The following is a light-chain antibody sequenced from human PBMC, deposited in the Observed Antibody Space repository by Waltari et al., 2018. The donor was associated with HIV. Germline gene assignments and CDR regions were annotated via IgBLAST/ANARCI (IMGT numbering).Light chain of an antibody. CDR3: QSADSSGTYAV. V-gene: IGLV3-25*03. Sequence: SYELTQPPSVSVSPGQTARITCSGDVLPKQYAYWYQQKPGQAPVVVISKDSERPSGIPERFAGYSSGTTVTLTISGVQAEDEADYYCQSADSSGTYAVFGGGTQLTVL. CDR1: VLPKQY. CDR2: KDS. J-gene: IGLJ7*01.